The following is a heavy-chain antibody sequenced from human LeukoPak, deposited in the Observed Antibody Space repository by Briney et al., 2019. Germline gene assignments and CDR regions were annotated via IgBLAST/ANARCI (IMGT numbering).Heavy chain of an antibody. CDR3: ARHEKLGQFDY. V-gene: IGHV4-59*08. J-gene: IGHJ4*02. CDR2: VYYSGSA. D-gene: IGHD3-10*01. Sequence: SDTLSLTCNVSSGSISSYYWSWIRQPPGKGLEWIGYVYYSGSANYNPSLKSRVTISVDTSKNQFSLKLSSVTAADTAVYYCARHEKLGQFDYWGQGTLVTVSS. CDR1: SGSISSYY.